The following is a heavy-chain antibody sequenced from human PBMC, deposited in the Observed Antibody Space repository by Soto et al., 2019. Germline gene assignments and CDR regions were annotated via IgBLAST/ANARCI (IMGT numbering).Heavy chain of an antibody. J-gene: IGHJ4*02. CDR2: IKQDGSEK. CDR1: GFTFSSYW. D-gene: IGHD3-10*01. CDR3: ARGSRDSYPGSRIFDL. Sequence: WGSLRLSCAASGFTFSSYWMSWVRQAPGKGLEWVANIKQDGSEKYYVDSVKGRFTISRDNAKNSLYLQMNSLRAEGTAVYYCARGSRDSYPGSRIFDLWGRGTRVTVSS. V-gene: IGHV3-7*03.